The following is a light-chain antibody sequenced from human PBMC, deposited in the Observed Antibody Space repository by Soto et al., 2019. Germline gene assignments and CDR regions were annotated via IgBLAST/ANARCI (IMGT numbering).Light chain of an antibody. Sequence: EIVLTQSPATLSLSPGESATLSCRATRSVSSYLAWYQQNPGQAPRLLIYDASSRPTDIPARFSGSGSGTDFTLTISSLEPEDFALYYCQQRSNWPITFGQGTRLEIK. CDR1: RSVSSY. V-gene: IGKV3-11*01. J-gene: IGKJ5*01. CDR2: DAS. CDR3: QQRSNWPIT.